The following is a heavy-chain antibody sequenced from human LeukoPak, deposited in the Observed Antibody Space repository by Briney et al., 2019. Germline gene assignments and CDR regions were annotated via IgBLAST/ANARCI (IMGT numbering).Heavy chain of an antibody. V-gene: IGHV1-18*01. Sequence: ASVKVSCKASGYTFTSYGISWVRQAPGQGLEWMGWISAYNGNTNYAQKLQGRVTMTTDTSTSTAYMELRSLRSDDTDVYYCARAFSSRIAAAGTPYYYYYMDVWGKGTTVTVSS. CDR3: ARAFSSRIAAAGTPYYYYYMDV. D-gene: IGHD6-13*01. CDR1: GYTFTSYG. CDR2: ISAYNGNT. J-gene: IGHJ6*03.